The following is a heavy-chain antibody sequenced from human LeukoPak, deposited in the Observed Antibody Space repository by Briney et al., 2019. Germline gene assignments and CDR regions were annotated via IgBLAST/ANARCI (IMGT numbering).Heavy chain of an antibody. J-gene: IGHJ1*01. CDR2: ISAYNGNT. CDR3: ARAPGSYDILSSLYLYH. D-gene: IGHD3-10*01. Sequence: ASVKVSCEASGYTFTSFGITWVRQAPGQGLEWMGWISAYNGNTDYAQKFQGRVTMTTDTSTSTVYMELRSLRSDDTAIYYCARAPGSYDILSSLYLYHCGQGTLVTVSS. V-gene: IGHV1-18*01. CDR1: GYTFTSFG.